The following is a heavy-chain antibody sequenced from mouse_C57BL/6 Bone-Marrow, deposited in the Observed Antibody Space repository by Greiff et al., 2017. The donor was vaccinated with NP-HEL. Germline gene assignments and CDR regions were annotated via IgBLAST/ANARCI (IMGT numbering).Heavy chain of an antibody. CDR3: ARSSYYYGSSLGPWFAY. V-gene: IGHV5-4*01. J-gene: IGHJ3*01. CDR2: ISDGGSYT. CDR1: GFTFSSYA. Sequence: EVQLVESGGGLVKPGGSLKLSCAASGFTFSSYAMSWVRQTPEKRLEWVATISDGGSYTYYPDNVKGGFTFSRANAKNNLYLQMSHLKSEDTAMYYCARSSYYYGSSLGPWFAYWGQGTLVTVSA. D-gene: IGHD1-1*01.